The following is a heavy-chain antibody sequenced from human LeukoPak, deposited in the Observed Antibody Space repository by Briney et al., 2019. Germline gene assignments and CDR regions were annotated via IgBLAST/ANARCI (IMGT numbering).Heavy chain of an antibody. CDR2: IYHSGST. Sequence: SETLSLTCAVSGYSISSGYYWGWIRQPPGKGLEWIGSIYHSGSTYYNPSLKSRVTISVDTSKNQFSLKLSSVTAADTAVYYCARDLGATDSYWGQGTRVTVSS. D-gene: IGHD1-26*01. V-gene: IGHV4-38-2*01. J-gene: IGHJ4*02. CDR1: GYSISSGYY. CDR3: ARDLGATDSY.